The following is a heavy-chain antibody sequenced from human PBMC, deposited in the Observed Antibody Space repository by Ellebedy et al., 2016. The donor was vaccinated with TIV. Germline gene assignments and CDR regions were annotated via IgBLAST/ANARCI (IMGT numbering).Heavy chain of an antibody. Sequence: HTGGSMRLSCAASGFTFSSCWMHWVRQAPGEVIVWVSRINHDGTIINYADSVKGRFTITRYTSKNTLSLQMNNLIAEDTAVYYCARDQATVVTPGDEFDYWGQGTLVTVSS. CDR2: INHDGTII. V-gene: IGHV3-74*01. CDR1: GFTFSSCW. J-gene: IGHJ4*02. D-gene: IGHD4-23*01. CDR3: ARDQATVVTPGDEFDY.